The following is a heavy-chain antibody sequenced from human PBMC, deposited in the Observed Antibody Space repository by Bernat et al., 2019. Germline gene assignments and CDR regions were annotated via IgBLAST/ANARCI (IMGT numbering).Heavy chain of an antibody. V-gene: IGHV3-33*01. J-gene: IGHJ6*02. CDR3: ARDRELRYFDWLLSYGMDV. D-gene: IGHD3-9*01. CDR2: IWYDGSNK. CDR1: GFTFSSYG. Sequence: QVHLVESGGGVVRPGRSLRLSCAASGFTFSSYGMHWVRQAPGKGLEWVAVIWYDGSNKYYADSVKGRFTISRDNSKNTLYLQMNSLRAEDTAVYYCARDRELRYFDWLLSYGMDVWGQGTTVTVSS.